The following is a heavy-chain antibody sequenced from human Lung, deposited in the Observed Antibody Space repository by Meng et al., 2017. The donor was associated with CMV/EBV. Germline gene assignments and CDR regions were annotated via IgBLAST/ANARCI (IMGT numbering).Heavy chain of an antibody. D-gene: IGHD3-16*01. J-gene: IGHJ4*02. CDR2: ISSDGTTT. CDR3: AKDPIGGNYRGSHFDY. Sequence: GGSLRLXCAASGFTFTSYWMHWVRQAPGKGLEWVAGISSDGTTTYYPDSVRGRFTISRDNSKNTVYLQMNSLRPEDTALYFCAKDPIGGNYRGSHFDYWGQGILVTVSS. V-gene: IGHV3-30*18. CDR1: GFTFTSYW.